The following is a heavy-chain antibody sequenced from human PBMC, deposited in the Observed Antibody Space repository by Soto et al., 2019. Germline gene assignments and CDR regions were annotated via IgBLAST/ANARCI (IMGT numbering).Heavy chain of an antibody. CDR3: ARGKEQWLATVYYYYFYGMDV. Sequence: QVQLVQSGAEVKKPGSSVKVSCKASGGTFSSYAISWVRQAPGQGLEWMGGIIPIFGTANYAQKFQGRVTITADESTSTGYMELSSLRSEDTAVYYCARGKEQWLATVYYYYFYGMDVWGQGTTVTVSS. J-gene: IGHJ6*02. D-gene: IGHD6-19*01. CDR2: IIPIFGTA. CDR1: GGTFSSYA. V-gene: IGHV1-69*01.